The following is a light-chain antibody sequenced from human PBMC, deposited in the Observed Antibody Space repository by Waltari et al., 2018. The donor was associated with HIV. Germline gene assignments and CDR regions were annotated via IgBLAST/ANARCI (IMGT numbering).Light chain of an antibody. CDR3: SSYTSSSTWV. CDR2: DVS. J-gene: IGLJ3*02. CDR1: SSDVGGYTY. Sequence: QSALTQPASVSGSPGQSITISCTGTSSDVGGYTYVSWYQQHPGKAPKRMIYDVSNRPSGVSNRFSGSKSGNTASLTISGLQAEDEADYYCSSYTSSSTWVFGGGTKLTVL. V-gene: IGLV2-14*03.